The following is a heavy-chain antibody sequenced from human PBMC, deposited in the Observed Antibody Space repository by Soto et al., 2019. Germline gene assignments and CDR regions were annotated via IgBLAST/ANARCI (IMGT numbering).Heavy chain of an antibody. J-gene: IGHJ4*02. V-gene: IGHV4-34*01. Sequence: SETLSLTYAVYGGSFSGYYWSWIRQPPGKGLEWIGEINHSGSTNYNPSLKSRVTISVDTSKNQFSLKLSSVTAADTAVYYCARGRGGGYSYGDYFDYWGQGTLVTVSS. CDR1: GGSFSGYY. CDR3: ARGRGGGYSYGDYFDY. CDR2: INHSGST. D-gene: IGHD5-18*01.